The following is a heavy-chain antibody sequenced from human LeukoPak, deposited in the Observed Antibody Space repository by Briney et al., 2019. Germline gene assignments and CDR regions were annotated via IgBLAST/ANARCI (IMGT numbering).Heavy chain of an antibody. Sequence: PGRSLKLSSAASGFTFSGSAMHWVRQASGKGLEWVGRIRSKANSYATAYAASVKGRFTISRDDSRNTAYLQMNSLKTEDTAVYYCTRPGYSSSSGGRDYWGQGTLVTVSS. D-gene: IGHD6-6*01. CDR2: IRSKANSYAT. CDR3: TRPGYSSSSGGRDY. J-gene: IGHJ4*02. CDR1: GFTFSGSA. V-gene: IGHV3-73*01.